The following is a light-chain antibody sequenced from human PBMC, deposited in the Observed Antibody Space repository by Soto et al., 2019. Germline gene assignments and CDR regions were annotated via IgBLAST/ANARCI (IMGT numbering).Light chain of an antibody. Sequence: DIQLTQSPSFLSASVGDRVTITCRASQGISSYLAWYQQKPGLAPSLLIYTASTLQSGVPSRFSGSGSGTEFTLTISRRQPEDFETYNCQQLNHYPFTFGGGTKVEIK. V-gene: IGKV1-9*01. CDR2: TAS. CDR3: QQLNHYPFT. CDR1: QGISSY. J-gene: IGKJ4*01.